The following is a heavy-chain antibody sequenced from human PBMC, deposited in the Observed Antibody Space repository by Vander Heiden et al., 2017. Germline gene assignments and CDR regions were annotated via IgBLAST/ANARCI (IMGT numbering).Heavy chain of an antibody. Sequence: QVQLVQSGAAVRQPGASLKLPCKVSGYILTELSMHWVRQAPGKGLEWMGGFDPDDGETIYEQNLQGRVTTTEDTSTNTAYMELSSLRSEDTAVYYCATLPYFYDSSTYGSFDFWGQGTLVTVSS. J-gene: IGHJ4*02. CDR2: FDPDDGET. CDR3: ATLPYFYDSSTYGSFDF. CDR1: GYILTELS. V-gene: IGHV1-24*01. D-gene: IGHD3-22*01.